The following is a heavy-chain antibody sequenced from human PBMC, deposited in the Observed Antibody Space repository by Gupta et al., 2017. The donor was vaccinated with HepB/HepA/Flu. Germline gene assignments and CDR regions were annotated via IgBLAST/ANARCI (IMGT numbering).Heavy chain of an antibody. CDR3: VTDPGNWGLFQS. V-gene: IGHV3-33*01. Sequence: QVQLVESGGGVVQPGRSLRLSCATSGFTFRSFGMHWVRQAAGKGLEWVAVIWYDGSNRYHADSVKGRFTISRDTSRKTVYLQMNSLRDEDTAVYYCVTDPGNWGLFQSWGQGTLVTVSS. D-gene: IGHD7-27*01. CDR1: GFTFRSFG. J-gene: IGHJ5*02. CDR2: IWYDGSNR.